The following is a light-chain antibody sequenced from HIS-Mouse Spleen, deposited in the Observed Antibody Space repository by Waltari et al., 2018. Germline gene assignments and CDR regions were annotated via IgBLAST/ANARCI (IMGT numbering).Light chain of an antibody. J-gene: IGLJ2*01. V-gene: IGLV3-10*01. CDR3: YSTDSSGNHRV. CDR2: EDS. Sequence: SYELTQPPSVSVSPGQTARITCSGDALPKKYAYWYQQKSGQAPVLVIYEDSNRPSGITERVSGSSAGTMATWTISGAKVEDEADYYCYSTDSSGNHRVFGGGTKLTVL. CDR1: ALPKKY.